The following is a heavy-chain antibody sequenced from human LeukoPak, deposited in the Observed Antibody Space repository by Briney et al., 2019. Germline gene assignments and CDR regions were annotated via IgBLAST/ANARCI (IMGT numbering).Heavy chain of an antibody. Sequence: GGSLTLFCAASGFTFSDYYMSWIRQAPGKGLEWVSDISSSSRYANYADSVKGRFTISRDNAKKSLYLQMNSLRAEDTAVYYCTRDKQQLDDYWGQGTLVTVSS. V-gene: IGHV3-11*05. CDR1: GFTFSDYY. D-gene: IGHD1-1*01. J-gene: IGHJ4*02. CDR3: TRDKQQLDDY. CDR2: ISSSSRYA.